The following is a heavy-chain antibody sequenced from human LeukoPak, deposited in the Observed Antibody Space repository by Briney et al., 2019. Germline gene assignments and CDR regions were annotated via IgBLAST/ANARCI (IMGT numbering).Heavy chain of an antibody. CDR2: ITSSGGNT. V-gene: IGHV3-23*01. J-gene: IGHJ4*02. CDR1: GFTFSMYM. D-gene: IGHD2-15*01. Sequence: GGSLRLSCAASGFTFSMYMMSWVRQAPGKGLEWVSAITSSGGNTHYADSVKGRFTISRDNSKNTLYLQLNSLKAEDTAVYYCATHPGGSDYYWGQGTLVTVSS. CDR3: ATHPGGSDYY.